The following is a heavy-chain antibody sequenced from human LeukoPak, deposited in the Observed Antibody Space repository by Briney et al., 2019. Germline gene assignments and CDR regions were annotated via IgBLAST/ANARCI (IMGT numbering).Heavy chain of an antibody. CDR1: GFTFSSYC. J-gene: IGHJ4*02. V-gene: IGHV3-48*04. D-gene: IGHD3-3*01. CDR3: AKDMGWSGYYIDY. Sequence: GLALRLSCAASGFTFSSYCMIWVRQAPGKGLEWVSYISSSSSTIYSADSVRGRFTISRDNAKNSLYLQMNSLSAEDTALYYCAKDMGWSGYYIDYWGQGTLVTVSP. CDR2: ISSSSSTI.